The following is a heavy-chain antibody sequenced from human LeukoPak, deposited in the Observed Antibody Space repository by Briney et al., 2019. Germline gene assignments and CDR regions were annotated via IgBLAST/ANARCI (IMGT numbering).Heavy chain of an antibody. J-gene: IGHJ6*03. CDR2: IIPIFGTA. CDR3: AREQRGGLSASLGGLFASYYTYYYMDV. Sequence: SVKVSCKASGGTFSSYAISWVRQAPGQGLEWMGGIIPIFGTANYAQKFQGRVTITTDGSTSTAYMELSSLRCHDTAVYFCAREQRGGLSASLGGLFASYYTYYYMDVWGRGTTVTLSS. CDR1: GGTFSSYA. D-gene: IGHD3-16*01. V-gene: IGHV1-69*05.